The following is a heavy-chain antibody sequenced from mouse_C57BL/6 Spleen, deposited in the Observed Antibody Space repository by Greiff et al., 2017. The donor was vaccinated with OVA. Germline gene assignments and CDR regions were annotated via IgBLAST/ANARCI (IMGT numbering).Heavy chain of an antibody. CDR3: TSELGRGAY. Sequence: VKLVESGAELVRPGASVTLSCKASGYTFTDYEMHWVKQTPVHGLEWIGAIDPETGGTAYNQKFKGKAILTADKSASTAYMERRSLTSEDSAVYYCTSELGRGAYWGQGTLVTVSA. CDR1: GYTFTDYE. V-gene: IGHV1-15*01. J-gene: IGHJ3*01. CDR2: IDPETGGT. D-gene: IGHD4-1*01.